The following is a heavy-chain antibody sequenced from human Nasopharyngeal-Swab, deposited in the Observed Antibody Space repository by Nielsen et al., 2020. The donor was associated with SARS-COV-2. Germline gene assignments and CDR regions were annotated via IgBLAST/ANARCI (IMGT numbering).Heavy chain of an antibody. J-gene: IGHJ6*03. D-gene: IGHD2-15*01. V-gene: IGHV1-69*13. CDR3: ASSPPPCSGGSCYSYYYYMDV. Sequence: SVKVSCKASGGTFSSYAISWVRQAPGQGLEWMGGIIPIFGTANYAQKFQGRVTITADESTSTAYMELSSPRSEDTAVYYCASSPPPCSGGSCYSYYYYMDVWGKGTTVTVSS. CDR2: IIPIFGTA. CDR1: GGTFSSYA.